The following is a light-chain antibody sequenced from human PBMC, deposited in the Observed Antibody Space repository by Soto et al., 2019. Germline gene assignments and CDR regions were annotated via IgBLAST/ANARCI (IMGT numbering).Light chain of an antibody. CDR2: APS. V-gene: IGKV1-27*01. J-gene: IGKJ3*01. CDR1: QGISNS. Sequence: DIPMTQSPSSLSASVGDRVTITCRASQGISNSLAWYQQKPGKVPKLLIYAPSTLQSGVPSRFSGSGSGTDFTLSISSLEAEDVGTYYCQKYNSAPFTFGPGTKVDIK. CDR3: QKYNSAPFT.